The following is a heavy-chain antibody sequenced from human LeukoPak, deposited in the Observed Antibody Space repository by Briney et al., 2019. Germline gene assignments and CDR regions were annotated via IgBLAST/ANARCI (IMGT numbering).Heavy chain of an antibody. CDR1: GYTFTGYY. D-gene: IGHD6-6*01. CDR2: INPNSGGT. Sequence: GASVKVSCKVSGYTFTGYYMHWVRQAPGQGLEWMGWINPNSGGTNYAQKFQGRVTMTRDTSISTAYMELSRLRSGDTAVYYCARDSSSSIAARWGQGTLVTVSS. J-gene: IGHJ4*02. CDR3: ARDSSSSIAAR. V-gene: IGHV1-2*02.